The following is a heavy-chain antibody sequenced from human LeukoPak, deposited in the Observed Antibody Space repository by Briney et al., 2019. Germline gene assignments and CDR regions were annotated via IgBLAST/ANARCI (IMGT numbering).Heavy chain of an antibody. CDR3: AKGGKWDVTPFDY. J-gene: IGHJ4*02. V-gene: IGHV3-33*06. CDR1: GFTFSSYG. Sequence: GGSLRLSCAASGFTFSSYGMHWVRQAPGKGLEWVAVIWYDGSNKYYADSVKGRFTISRDNSKNTLYLQVNSLRVEDTAVYYCAKGGKWDVTPFDYWGQGTLVTVSS. CDR2: IWYDGSNK. D-gene: IGHD1-26*01.